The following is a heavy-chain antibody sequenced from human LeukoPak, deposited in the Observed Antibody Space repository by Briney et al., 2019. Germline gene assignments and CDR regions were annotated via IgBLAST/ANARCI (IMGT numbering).Heavy chain of an antibody. D-gene: IGHD3-22*01. CDR3: ARQSYYDSSGYYSAPYYFDY. CDR2: IIPIFGTA. Sequence: ASVKVSCKASGGTFSSYAISWVRQAPGQGLEWMGGIIPIFGTANYAQKFQGRVTITTDESTSTAYMELSSLRSEDTAVYYCARQSYYDSSGYYSAPYYFDYWGQGTLVTVSS. V-gene: IGHV1-69*05. J-gene: IGHJ4*02. CDR1: GGTFSSYA.